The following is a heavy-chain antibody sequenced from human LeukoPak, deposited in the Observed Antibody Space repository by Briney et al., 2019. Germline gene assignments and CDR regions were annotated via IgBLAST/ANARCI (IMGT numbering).Heavy chain of an antibody. J-gene: IGHJ4*02. CDR3: ARDPSNSSGYHAHFDS. D-gene: IGHD3-22*01. CDR2: ISCYNGDT. V-gene: IGHV1-18*04. CDR1: GYTFTSYY. Sequence: ASVKVSCKASGYTFTSYYMHWVRQAPGQGLEWMGWISCYNGDTMYAQNVQGRVTMTTDTSTRTAYMELRSLRSDDTAMYYCARDPSNSSGYHAHFDSWGQGTLVTVSS.